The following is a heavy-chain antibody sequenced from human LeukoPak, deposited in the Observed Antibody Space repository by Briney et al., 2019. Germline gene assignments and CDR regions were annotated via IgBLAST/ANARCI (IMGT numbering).Heavy chain of an antibody. CDR3: ARRGAKGSLKPWYFDL. CDR2: INDSGNT. D-gene: IGHD3-16*01. V-gene: IGHV4-34*01. J-gene: IGHJ2*01. Sequence: SETLSLTCAVYGGSSTGYYWSWIRQPPGKGLEWIGEINDSGNTNYSPSLESRITISVDTSKNQFSLNLNSVTAADTAVYYCARRGAKGSLKPWYFDLWGRGTLVTVSS. CDR1: GGSSTGYY.